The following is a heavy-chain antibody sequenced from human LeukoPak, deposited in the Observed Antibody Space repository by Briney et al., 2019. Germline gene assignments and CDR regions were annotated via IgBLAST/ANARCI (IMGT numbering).Heavy chain of an antibody. CDR2: INPSGGST. D-gene: IGHD2-15*01. V-gene: IGHV1-46*01. CDR3: ARGAWELLD. J-gene: IGHJ4*02. CDR1: GGTSSSFA. Sequence: ASVKVSCKVSGGTSSSFAIIWVRQAPGQGLEWMGIINPSGGSTSYAQKFQGRVTMTRDTSTSTVYMELSSLRSEDTAVYYCARGAWELLDWGQGTLVTVSS.